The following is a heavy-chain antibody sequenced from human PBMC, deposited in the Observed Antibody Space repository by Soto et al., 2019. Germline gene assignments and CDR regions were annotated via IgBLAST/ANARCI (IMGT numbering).Heavy chain of an antibody. V-gene: IGHV3-23*01. Sequence: EVQLLESGGGLVQPGGSLRLSCTASGFTFSRHAMTWVRQAPGKGLEWVSGLSASGGSIYYADSVKGRFTISRDNSMNSLYLQMNTLRAEDTAIYYCAKVSSSWYAGFFDLWGQGTLVTVSS. CDR1: GFTFSRHA. CDR3: AKVSSSWYAGFFDL. CDR2: LSASGGSI. D-gene: IGHD2-8*01. J-gene: IGHJ4*02.